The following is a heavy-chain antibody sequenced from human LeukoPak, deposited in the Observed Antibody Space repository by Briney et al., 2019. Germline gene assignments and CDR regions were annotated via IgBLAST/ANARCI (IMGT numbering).Heavy chain of an antibody. CDR1: GFTLNGYA. V-gene: IGHV3-23*01. J-gene: IGHJ3*02. CDR3: ARDAGAGSRRYYGSSGYYPYAFDI. D-gene: IGHD3-22*01. Sequence: QPGGSLRLSCAASGFTLNGYAMNWVRQAPGKGLEWVSAISDSGDNTYYADSVRGRFTISRDNSMNTLYLQMNTLRAEDTAVYYCARDAGAGSRRYYGSSGYYPYAFDIWGQGTMVIVS. CDR2: ISDSGDNT.